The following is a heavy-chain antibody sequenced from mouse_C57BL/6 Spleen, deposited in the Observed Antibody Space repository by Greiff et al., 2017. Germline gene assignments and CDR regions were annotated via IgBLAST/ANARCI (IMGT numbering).Heavy chain of an antibody. Sequence: VKLQQPGAELVMPGASVKLSCKASGYTFTSYWMHWVKQRPGQGLEWIGEIDPSDSYTNYNQKFKGKSTLTVDKSSSTAYMQLSSLTSEDSAVYYGARQYYGSENWYFDVWGTGTTVTVSS. V-gene: IGHV1-69*01. D-gene: IGHD1-1*01. CDR3: ARQYYGSENWYFDV. CDR1: GYTFTSYW. J-gene: IGHJ1*03. CDR2: IDPSDSYT.